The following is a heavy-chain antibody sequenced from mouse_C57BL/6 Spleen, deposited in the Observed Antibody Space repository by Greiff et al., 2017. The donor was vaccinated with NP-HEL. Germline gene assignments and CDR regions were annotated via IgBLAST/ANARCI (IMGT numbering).Heavy chain of an antibody. D-gene: IGHD1-1*01. V-gene: IGHV14-4*01. CDR1: GFNIKDDY. Sequence: VQLKESGAELVRPGASVKLSCTASGFNIKDDYMHWVKQRPEQGLEWIGWIDPENGDTEYASKFQGKATITADTSSNTAYLQLSSLTSEDTAVYYCTTGGSSRYFDVWGTGTTVTVSS. J-gene: IGHJ1*03. CDR3: TTGGSSRYFDV. CDR2: IDPENGDT.